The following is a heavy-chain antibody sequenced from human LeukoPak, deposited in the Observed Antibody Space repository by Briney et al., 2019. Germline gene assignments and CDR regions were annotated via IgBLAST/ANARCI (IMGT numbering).Heavy chain of an antibody. Sequence: PGGSLRLSCAASGFTFSSFGMNWVRQAPGKGLEWVSYISDSSSLTYYADSVKGRFTISRDNAKNSLSLQLNSLRDEDTAVYFCAKVIRGGYGMDVWGQGTTVTASS. J-gene: IGHJ6*02. D-gene: IGHD3-10*01. V-gene: IGHV3-48*02. CDR3: AKVIRGGYGMDV. CDR2: ISDSSSLT. CDR1: GFTFSSFG.